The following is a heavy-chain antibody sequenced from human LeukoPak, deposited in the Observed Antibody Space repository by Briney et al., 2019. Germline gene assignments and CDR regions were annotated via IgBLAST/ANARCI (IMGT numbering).Heavy chain of an antibody. CDR3: AGTYYYDSSGYYVFDS. D-gene: IGHD3-22*01. CDR1: GYTFTGYY. V-gene: IGHV1-2*02. CDR2: INPNSGGT. J-gene: IGHJ4*02. Sequence: ASVKVSCKASGYTFTGYYMHWVRQAPGQGLEWMGWINPNSGGTNYAQKFQGRVTMTRDTSISTAYMELSRLRSDDTAVYYCAGTYYYDSSGYYVFDSWGQGTLVTVSS.